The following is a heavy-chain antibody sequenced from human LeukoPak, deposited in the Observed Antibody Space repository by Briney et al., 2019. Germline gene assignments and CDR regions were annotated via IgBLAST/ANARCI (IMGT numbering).Heavy chain of an antibody. J-gene: IGHJ4*02. D-gene: IGHD3-10*01. CDR2: ISYDGSNK. CDR1: GFTFSSYG. CDR3: ARGGPYYYGSGSPGYFDY. V-gene: IGHV3-30*03. Sequence: GGSLRLSCAASGFTFSSYGMHWVRQAPGKGLEWVAVISYDGSNKYYADSVKGRFTISRDNSKNTLYLQMNSLRAEDTAVYYCARGGPYYYGSGSPGYFDYWGQGTLVTVSS.